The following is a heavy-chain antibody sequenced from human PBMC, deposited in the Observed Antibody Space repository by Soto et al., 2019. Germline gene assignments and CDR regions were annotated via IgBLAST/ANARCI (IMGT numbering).Heavy chain of an antibody. CDR1: GFTFSSYG. V-gene: IGHV3-30*18. CDR2: ISYYGSNK. J-gene: IGHJ6*02. Sequence: GGSLRLSCAASGFTFSSYGMHWVRQAPGKGLEWVAVISYYGSNKYYADSVKGRFTISRDNSKNTLYLQMNSLRAEDTAVYYCAKGSPLFGVVIIQDYYYGMDVWGQGTTVTVSS. CDR3: AKGSPLFGVVIIQDYYYGMDV. D-gene: IGHD3-3*01.